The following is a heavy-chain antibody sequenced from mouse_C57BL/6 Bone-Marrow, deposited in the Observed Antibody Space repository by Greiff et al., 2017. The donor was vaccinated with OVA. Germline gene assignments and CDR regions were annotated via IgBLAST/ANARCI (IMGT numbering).Heavy chain of an antibody. CDR3: ARVDRVDY. Sequence: VKLVESGAELVKPGASVKMSCKASGYTFTSYWITWVKQRPGQGLEWIGDIYPGSGSTNYNEKFKSKATLTVDTSSSTAYMQLSSLTSEDSAVYYCARVDRVDYWGQGTTLTVSS. V-gene: IGHV1-55*01. CDR2: IYPGSGST. J-gene: IGHJ2*01. CDR1: GYTFTSYW. D-gene: IGHD3-2*01.